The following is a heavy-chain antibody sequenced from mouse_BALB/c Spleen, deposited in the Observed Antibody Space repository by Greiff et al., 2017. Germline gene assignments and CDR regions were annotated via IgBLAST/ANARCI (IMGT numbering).Heavy chain of an antibody. J-gene: IGHJ2*01. CDR3: ARLGWDDY. D-gene: IGHD4-1*01. V-gene: IGHV5-6*02. CDR1: GFTFSSYG. CDR2: ISSGGSYT. Sequence: DVMLVESGGDLVKPGGSLKLSCAASGFTFSSYGMSWVRQTPDKRLEWVATISSGGSYTYYPDSVKGRFTISRDNAKNTLYLQMSSLKSEDTAMYYCARLGWDDYWGQGTTLTVSS.